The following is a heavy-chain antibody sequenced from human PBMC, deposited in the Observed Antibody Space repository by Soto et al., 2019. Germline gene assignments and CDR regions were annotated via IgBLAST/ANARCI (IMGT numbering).Heavy chain of an antibody. CDR3: VRSGHTFGGAM. Sequence: PSETLSLTCSVSGASMNNYYGSWVRQPPGRGLEWIGYMYSSGSSNYNSSLKSRVTISVDTSKNQFSLKLSSVTAADTAVYYCVRSGHTFGGAMWGLGTLVTVSS. J-gene: IGHJ4*02. CDR2: MYSSGSS. CDR1: GASMNNYY. V-gene: IGHV4-59*01. D-gene: IGHD3-16*01.